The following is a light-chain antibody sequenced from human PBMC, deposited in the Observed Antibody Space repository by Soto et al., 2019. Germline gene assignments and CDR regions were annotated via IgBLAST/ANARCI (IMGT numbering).Light chain of an antibody. J-gene: IGKJ5*01. Sequence: AIQMTQSPSSFSASTGDRVTITCRASQGISSYLAWYQQKPGKAPKLLIYAASTLQSGVSSRFSGSGSGTDFTLTISCLQSEDFATYYCQQYYSYPAITFGQGTRPEIK. CDR3: QQYYSYPAIT. V-gene: IGKV1-8*01. CDR2: AAS. CDR1: QGISSY.